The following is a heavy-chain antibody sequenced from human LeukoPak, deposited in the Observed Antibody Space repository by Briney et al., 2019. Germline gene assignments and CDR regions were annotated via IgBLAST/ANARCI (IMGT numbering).Heavy chain of an antibody. V-gene: IGHV3-23*01. J-gene: IGHJ5*01. Sequence: PGGSLRLSCAASGFRFSSYAMTWVRQAPGKGLEWVSGITGSGDNTYYADSVKGRSTISRDNSKNTLYLQMNSLRAEDTAEYYCAKDIGAEPEDWFDSWGQGTLVTVSS. D-gene: IGHD5-12*01. CDR1: GFRFSSYA. CDR3: AKDIGAEPEDWFDS. CDR2: ITGSGDNT.